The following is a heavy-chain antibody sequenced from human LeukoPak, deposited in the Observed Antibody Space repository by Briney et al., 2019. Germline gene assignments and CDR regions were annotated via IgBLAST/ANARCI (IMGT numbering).Heavy chain of an antibody. CDR2: IYTSGST. V-gene: IGHV4-4*07. D-gene: IGHD1-26*01. CDR3: ASAVLGSIRGWYFDY. CDR1: GGSISSYY. Sequence: TSETLSLTCTVSGGSISSYYWSWIRQPAGKGLEWIGRIYTSGSTNYNPSLKSRVTMSVDTSKNQFSLKLSSVTAADTAVYYCASAVLGSIRGWYFDYWGQGTLFTVSS. J-gene: IGHJ4*02.